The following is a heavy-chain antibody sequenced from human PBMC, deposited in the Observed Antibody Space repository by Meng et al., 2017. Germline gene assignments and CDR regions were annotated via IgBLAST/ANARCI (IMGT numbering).Heavy chain of an antibody. CDR1: GGTFSSYT. Sequence: SVKVSCKASGGTFSSYTISWVRQAPGQGLEWMGRIIPILGIANYAQKFQGRVTITADKSTSTAYMELSSLRSEDTAVYYCAREGGTFLYDYYYYYGMDVWGQGTTVTVSS. J-gene: IGHJ6*02. CDR3: AREGGTFLYDYYYYYGMDV. V-gene: IGHV1-69*04. D-gene: IGHD2-15*01. CDR2: IIPILGIA.